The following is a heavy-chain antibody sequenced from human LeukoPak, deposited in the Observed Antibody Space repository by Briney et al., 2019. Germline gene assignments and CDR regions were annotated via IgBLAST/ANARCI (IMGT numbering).Heavy chain of an antibody. CDR1: GFTLSSNA. CDR3: ARDPHYDILTGYIDY. D-gene: IGHD3-9*01. CDR2: ISYDGSNK. J-gene: IGHJ4*02. Sequence: PGRSLRLSCAASGFTLSSNAMQWVRQVPGKGLEWEAVISYDGSNKYYADSVKGRFTISRDNPKNTLYLQMNSLRAEDTAVYYCARDPHYDILTGYIDYWGQGTLVTVSS. V-gene: IGHV3-30*04.